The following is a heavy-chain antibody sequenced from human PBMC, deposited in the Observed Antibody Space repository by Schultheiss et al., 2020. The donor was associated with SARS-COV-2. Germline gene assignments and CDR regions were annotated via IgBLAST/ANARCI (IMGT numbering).Heavy chain of an antibody. CDR1: GYSISSGYY. Sequence: SETLSLTCTVSGYSISSGYYWGWIRQPPGKGLEWIGYISDSGSTNYNPSLKSRVTISVDTSKNQFSLKLSSVTAADTAVYYCARSLTAMGEFDPWGQGTLVTVSS. J-gene: IGHJ5*02. CDR2: ISDSGST. V-gene: IGHV4-61*01. CDR3: ARSLTAMGEFDP. D-gene: IGHD5-18*01.